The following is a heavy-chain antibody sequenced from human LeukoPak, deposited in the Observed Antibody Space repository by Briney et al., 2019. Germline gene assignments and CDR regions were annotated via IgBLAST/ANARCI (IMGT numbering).Heavy chain of an antibody. Sequence: GGSLRLSCAASGFTFSSYGMHWVRQAPGKGLEWVSIIYSGGGTYYADSVKGRFTISRDNSKNTLYLQMNSLRVEDTAVYYCASPHSGPSDYWGQGTLVTVSS. J-gene: IGHJ4*02. CDR1: GFTFSSYG. D-gene: IGHD2-21*01. CDR3: ASPHSGPSDY. V-gene: IGHV3-NL1*01. CDR2: IYSGGGT.